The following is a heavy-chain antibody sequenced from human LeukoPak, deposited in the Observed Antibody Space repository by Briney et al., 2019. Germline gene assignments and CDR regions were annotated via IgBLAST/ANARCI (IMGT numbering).Heavy chain of an antibody. CDR3: AKAESSGSYYNVRTPYYFDY. Sequence: GGSLRLSCAASGFTFSSYAMSWVRQAPGQGLEWVSAISGSGGSTYYADSVKGRFTISRDNSKNTLYLQMNSLRAEDTAVYYCAKAESSGSYYNVRTPYYFDYWGQGTLVTVSS. CDR1: GFTFSSYA. CDR2: ISGSGGST. D-gene: IGHD3-10*01. V-gene: IGHV3-23*01. J-gene: IGHJ4*02.